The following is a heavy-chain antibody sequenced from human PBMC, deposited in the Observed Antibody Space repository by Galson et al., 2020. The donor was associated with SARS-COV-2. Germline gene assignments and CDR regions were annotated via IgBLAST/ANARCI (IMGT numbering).Heavy chain of an antibody. V-gene: IGHV3-7*03. D-gene: IGHD4-17*01. J-gene: IGHJ6*03. CDR2: IKQDGSEK. CDR3: ARVKIDYGDYVGSYYYCYFMDV. Sequence: GGSLRLSCAASGFTFSSYWMSWVRQAPGKGLEWVANIKQDGSEKYYVDSVKGRFTISRDNAKNSLYLQMNSLRAEDTAVYYCARVKIDYGDYVGSYYYCYFMDVWGKGTTVTVSS. CDR1: GFTFSSYW.